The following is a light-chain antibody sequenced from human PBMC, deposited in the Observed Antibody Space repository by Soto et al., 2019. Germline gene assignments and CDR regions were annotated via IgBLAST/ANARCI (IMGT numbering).Light chain of an antibody. V-gene: IGKV3-20*01. CDR3: QQYRDLPQT. CDR1: QSVRSNY. Sequence: EIVLTQSPGTLSLSPGERATLSCRASQSVRSNYLAWYQQKPGQAPRLLIYNSSTRATGIPDRFSGSGSGTDFTLTISRLEPEDFALYYCQQYRDLPQTFRPGPRVELK. CDR2: NSS. J-gene: IGKJ1*01.